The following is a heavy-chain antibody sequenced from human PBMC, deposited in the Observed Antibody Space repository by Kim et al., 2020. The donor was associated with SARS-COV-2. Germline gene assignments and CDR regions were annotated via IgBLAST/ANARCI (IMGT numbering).Heavy chain of an antibody. CDR1: GFTFSNAW. CDR2: IKSKTDGETT. V-gene: IGHV3-15*01. CDR3: TTPGGS. J-gene: IGHJ5*02. Sequence: GGSLRLSCATPGFTFSNAWMSWVRQAPGKGLEWLGRIKSKTDGETTDYIAPVKGRFTISRDDSKNTLYLQLNSLESEDTGVYYCTTPGGSWGQGTLVTVSS. D-gene: IGHD3-10*01.